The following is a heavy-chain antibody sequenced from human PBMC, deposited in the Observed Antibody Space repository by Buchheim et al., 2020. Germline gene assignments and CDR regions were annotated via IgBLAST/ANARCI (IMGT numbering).Heavy chain of an antibody. Sequence: QLQLQESGPGLVKPSETLSLTCTVSGGSISSSSYYWGWIRQPPGKGLEWIGSIYYSGSTYYNPSLKSRVTISVDTSKNQFSLKLSSVTAADTAVYYWAVEPTYYYDSSGYVNWFDPWGQGTL. CDR2: IYYSGST. V-gene: IGHV4-39*01. CDR3: AVEPTYYYDSSGYVNWFDP. D-gene: IGHD3-22*01. J-gene: IGHJ5*02. CDR1: GGSISSSSYY.